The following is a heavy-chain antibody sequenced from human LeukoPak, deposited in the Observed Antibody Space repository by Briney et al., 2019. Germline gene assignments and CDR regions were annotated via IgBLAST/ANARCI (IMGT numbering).Heavy chain of an antibody. CDR3: ARFGVDYDMGV. CDR2: IHYSGRA. D-gene: IGHD3-16*01. Sequence: SETLSLTCTVSGGSISGYYWTWVRQPPGKGLEWIGQIHYSGRADYNPSLKSRITISVDTSKNQMSLKLSSVTAADTAIYYCARFGVDYDMGVWGQGTTVTVSS. CDR1: GGSISGYY. V-gene: IGHV4-59*01. J-gene: IGHJ6*02.